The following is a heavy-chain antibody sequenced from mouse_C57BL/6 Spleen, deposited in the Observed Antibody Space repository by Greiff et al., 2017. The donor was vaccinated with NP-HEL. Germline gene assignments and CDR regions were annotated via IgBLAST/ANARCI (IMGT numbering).Heavy chain of an antibody. D-gene: IGHD2-3*01. CDR2: IYPGDGDT. V-gene: IGHV1-82*01. Sequence: QVQLQQSGPELVKPGASVKISCKASGYAFTSSWMNWVKQRPGKGLEWIGRIYPGDGDTNYNGKFKGKATLTADKSSSTAYMQLSSLTSEDSAVYFCARSPLYDGYAWFAYWGQGTLVAVAA. CDR1: GYAFTSSW. J-gene: IGHJ3*01. CDR3: ARSPLYDGYAWFAY.